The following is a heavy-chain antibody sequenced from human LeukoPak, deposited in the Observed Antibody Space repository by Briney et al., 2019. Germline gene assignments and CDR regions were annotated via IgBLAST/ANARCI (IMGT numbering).Heavy chain of an antibody. CDR3: AREVDYYDTSDYFPLGY. Sequence: ASVKVSCKASGYTFTGYYMHWVRQAPGQGLEWMGWINPNSGGTNYAQKFQGRVTMTRDTSISTAYMELSRLRSDDTAVYYCAREVDYYDTSDYFPLGYWGQGTLVTVSS. V-gene: IGHV1-2*02. J-gene: IGHJ4*02. CDR2: INPNSGGT. D-gene: IGHD3-22*01. CDR1: GYTFTGYY.